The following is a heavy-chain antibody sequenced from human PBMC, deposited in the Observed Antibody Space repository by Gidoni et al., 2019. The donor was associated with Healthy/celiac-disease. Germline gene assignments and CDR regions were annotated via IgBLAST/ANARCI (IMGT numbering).Heavy chain of an antibody. CDR2: INAGGSNT. D-gene: IGHD2-2*01. CDR1: GITCREYA. J-gene: IGHJ4*02. Sequence: VQLLESGGGLVQPGGSLRLSCAASGITCREYAMSWVRHAQGKGLVWVSAINAGGSNTYYADSVKGRFTISRDNSKNTLYLHMNTLRVEDTAKYYCAKGVRTPSSYCNTASCYFGNWGQGTLVTVSS. CDR3: AKGVRTPSSYCNTASCYFGN. V-gene: IGHV3-23*01.